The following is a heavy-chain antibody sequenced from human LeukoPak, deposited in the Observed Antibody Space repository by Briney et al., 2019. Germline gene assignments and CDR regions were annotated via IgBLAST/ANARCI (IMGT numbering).Heavy chain of an antibody. CDR3: AKHRENFGDSCLDDY. J-gene: IGHJ4*02. CDR1: GFSFSSYA. CDR2: ISGRGDTT. Sequence: GGSLRLSCAASGFSFSSYAMSWVRRAPGKGLEWVSVISGRGDTTNYADSAKGRFTISRDNSTNTLYLHLNSLRVEDTAVYFCAKHRENFGDSCLDDYWGQGTLVTVSS. V-gene: IGHV3-23*01. D-gene: IGHD4-17*01.